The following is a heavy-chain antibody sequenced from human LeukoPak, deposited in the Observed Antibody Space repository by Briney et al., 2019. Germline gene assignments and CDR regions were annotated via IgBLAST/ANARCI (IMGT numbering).Heavy chain of an antibody. CDR3: ATASGTLAYYYMDV. J-gene: IGHJ6*03. Sequence: GASVKVSCKASGYTFTAYYIHWVRQAPGQGLEWMGWIKPNSGGTNYAQKFQGRVTMTRDTSISTAYMELSRLTSADTAVYFCATASGTLAYYYMDVWGKGTTVTVSS. CDR2: IKPNSGGT. CDR1: GYTFTAYY. D-gene: IGHD3/OR15-3a*01. V-gene: IGHV1-2*02.